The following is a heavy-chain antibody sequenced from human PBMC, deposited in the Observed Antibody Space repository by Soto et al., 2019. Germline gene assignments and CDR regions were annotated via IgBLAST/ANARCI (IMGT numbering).Heavy chain of an antibody. D-gene: IGHD2-8*01. CDR1: GFTFRSYG. CDR3: ANESLRYCTNGVCSSAFDY. CDR2: ISYDGSNK. V-gene: IGHV3-30*18. J-gene: IGHJ4*02. Sequence: VGSLRLSCAASGFTFRSYGMHWVSQAPGKGLEGVAVISYDGSNKYYADSVKGRFTISRDNSKNTLYLQMNSLRAEDTAVYYCANESLRYCTNGVCSSAFDYWGQGTLVTVSS.